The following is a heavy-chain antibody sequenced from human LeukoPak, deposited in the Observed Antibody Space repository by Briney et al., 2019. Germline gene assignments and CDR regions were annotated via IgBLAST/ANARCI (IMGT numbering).Heavy chain of an antibody. CDR1: GGSFSGYY. V-gene: IGHV4-34*01. CDR3: ASISVGSGYPYYFDY. CDR2: INHSGST. D-gene: IGHD3-22*01. Sequence: TSETLSLTCAVYGGSFSGYYWGWIRQPPGKGLEWIGEINHSGSTNYNPSLKSRVTISVDTSKNQFSLKLSSVTAADTAVYYCASISVGSGYPYYFDYWGQGTLVTVSS. J-gene: IGHJ4*02.